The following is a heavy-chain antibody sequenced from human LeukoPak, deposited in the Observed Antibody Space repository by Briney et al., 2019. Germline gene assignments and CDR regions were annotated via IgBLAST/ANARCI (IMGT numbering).Heavy chain of an antibody. D-gene: IGHD2-21*01. V-gene: IGHV4-59*01. Sequence: SETLALTCTDPGGSISSYYWSWIRQPPGKGLECIGYIYYSGSTNYNPSLKSRVTISVDTSKNQFSLKLSSVTAADMAVYYCASVMCGEYAFDIWGQGTMVTVSS. J-gene: IGHJ3*02. CDR2: IYYSGST. CDR3: ASVMCGEYAFDI. CDR1: GGSISSYY.